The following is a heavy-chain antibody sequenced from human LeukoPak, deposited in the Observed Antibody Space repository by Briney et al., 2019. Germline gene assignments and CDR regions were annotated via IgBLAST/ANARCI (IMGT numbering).Heavy chain of an antibody. V-gene: IGHV3-73*01. J-gene: IGHJ4*02. CDR2: IRSKANSYAT. D-gene: IGHD6-6*01. CDR1: GFTFSGSA. Sequence: GGSLRLSCAASGFTFSGSAMHWVRQASGKGLEWVGRIRSKANSYATAYAASVKGRFTISRDDSKNTAYLQMNSLKTEDTALYYGTRGYSMGYSSSSGEYWGQGTLVTVSS. CDR3: TRGYSMGYSSSSGEY.